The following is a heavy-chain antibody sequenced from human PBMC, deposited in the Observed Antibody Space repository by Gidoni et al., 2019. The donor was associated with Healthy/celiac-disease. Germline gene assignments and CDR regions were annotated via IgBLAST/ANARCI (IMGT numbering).Heavy chain of an antibody. CDR2: ISSSGSTI. V-gene: IGHV3-48*03. Sequence: EVQLVESGGGLVQPGGSLRLSCAASGFTFSSYEMNWVRQAPGKGLEWVSYISSSGSTIYYADSVKGRFTISRDNAKNSLYLQMNSLRAEDTAVYYCARGGIAVAGPRSYYDYGMDVWGQGTTVTVSS. J-gene: IGHJ6*02. CDR1: GFTFSSYE. D-gene: IGHD6-19*01. CDR3: ARGGIAVAGPRSYYDYGMDV.